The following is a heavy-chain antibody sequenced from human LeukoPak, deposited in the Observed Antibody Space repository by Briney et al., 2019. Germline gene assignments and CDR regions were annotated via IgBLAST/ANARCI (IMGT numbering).Heavy chain of an antibody. CDR3: VRDRTKYCSSTSCPLDY. J-gene: IGHJ4*02. CDR1: GYTFTGYY. CDR2: INPNSGGT. D-gene: IGHD2-2*01. Sequence: ASVKVSCKASGYTFTGYYMHWVRQAPGQGLEWMGWINPNSGGTNYAQKFQGRVTITRDTSISTAYMELSRLRSDDTAGYYCVRDRTKYCSSTSCPLDYWGQGTLVTVSS. V-gene: IGHV1-2*02.